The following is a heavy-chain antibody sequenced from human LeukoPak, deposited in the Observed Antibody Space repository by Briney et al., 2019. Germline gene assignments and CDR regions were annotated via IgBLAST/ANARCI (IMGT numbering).Heavy chain of an antibody. Sequence: APVKVWCKASGGTFRSYVISWVRQAPGQGLEWMGGIIPIFGTANYTQKFQGRVTITADESTSTAYMELSSLRSADTAVYYCASTTPPPIAAPGTRGLGYYGMDVWGQGTTVTVSS. CDR1: GGTFRSYV. CDR3: ASTTPPPIAAPGTRGLGYYGMDV. J-gene: IGHJ6*02. D-gene: IGHD6-13*01. CDR2: IIPIFGTA. V-gene: IGHV1-69*13.